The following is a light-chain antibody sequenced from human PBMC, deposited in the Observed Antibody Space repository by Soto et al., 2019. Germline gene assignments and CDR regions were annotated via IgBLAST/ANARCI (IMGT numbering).Light chain of an antibody. CDR3: QPYNNWPLT. CDR1: QSIRSSY. Sequence: EIVLTQSPGTLSLSPGERATLSCRASQSIRSSYLAWYQQTPGQAPRLLIYGASRRATGISDRFSGSGSGTDFTLTISRLEPEDFAVYYCQPYNNWPLTFGGGTKVDIK. CDR2: GAS. V-gene: IGKV3-20*01. J-gene: IGKJ4*01.